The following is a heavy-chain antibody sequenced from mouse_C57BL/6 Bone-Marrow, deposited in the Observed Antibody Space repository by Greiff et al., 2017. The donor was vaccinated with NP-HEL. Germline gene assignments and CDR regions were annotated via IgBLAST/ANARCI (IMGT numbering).Heavy chain of an antibody. CDR3: ARDPLLRSSMDY. CDR1: GYSITSGYY. J-gene: IGHJ4*01. CDR2: ISYDGSN. Sequence: EVQVVESGPGLVKPSQSLSLTCSVTGYSITSGYYWNWIRQFPGNKLEWMGYISYDGSNNYNPSLKNRISITRDTSKNQFFLKLNSVTTEDTATYYCARDPLLRSSMDYWGQGTSVTVSS. D-gene: IGHD1-1*01. V-gene: IGHV3-6*01.